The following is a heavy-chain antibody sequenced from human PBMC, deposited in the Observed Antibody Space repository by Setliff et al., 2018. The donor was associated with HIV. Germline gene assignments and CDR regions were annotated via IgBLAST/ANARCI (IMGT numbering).Heavy chain of an antibody. J-gene: IGHJ5*02. D-gene: IGHD4-17*01. CDR2: VNPSGRT. CDR1: GGSFSGYY. V-gene: IGHV4-34*01. Sequence: LSLTCAVYGGSFSGYYWSWIRQPPGKGLEWIGEVNPSGRTNYSPSLKSRVTISEDTSKNHFSLKLNSVTAADAAVYYCARVVPEVVYGAYWFDPWGQGTLVTVSS. CDR3: ARVVPEVVYGAYWFDP.